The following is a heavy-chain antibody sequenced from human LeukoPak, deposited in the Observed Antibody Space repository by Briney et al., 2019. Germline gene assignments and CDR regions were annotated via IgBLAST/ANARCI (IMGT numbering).Heavy chain of an antibody. CDR2: IIPIFGTA. J-gene: IGHJ3*02. Sequence: ASVKVSCKASGGTFSSYAISWVRQAPGQGLKWMGGIIPIFGTANYAQKFQGRVTITADESTSTAYMELSSLRSEDTAVYYCATPDDSSAFDIWGQGTMVTVSS. V-gene: IGHV1-69*13. D-gene: IGHD3-22*01. CDR3: ATPDDSSAFDI. CDR1: GGTFSSYA.